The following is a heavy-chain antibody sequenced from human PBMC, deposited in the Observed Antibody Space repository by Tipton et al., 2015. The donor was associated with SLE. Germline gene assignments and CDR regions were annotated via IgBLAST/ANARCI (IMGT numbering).Heavy chain of an antibody. J-gene: IGHJ2*01. D-gene: IGHD2-2*01. Sequence: TLSLTCTVSGGSISGHYWSWVRQSPGKGLEWIGYIYYIGSTNYNPSLKSRVTISLDTSKNQFSLKLSSATAADTAVYYCAGYCSSTSCPGWHFDLWGRGTLVTVSS. CDR2: IYYIGST. CDR1: GGSISGHY. V-gene: IGHV4-59*11. CDR3: AGYCSSTSCPGWHFDL.